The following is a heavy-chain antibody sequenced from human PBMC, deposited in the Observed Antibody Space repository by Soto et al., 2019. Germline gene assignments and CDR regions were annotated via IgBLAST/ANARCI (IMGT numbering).Heavy chain of an antibody. CDR1: WASMINYD. Sequence: TQSDPRNVAWASMINYDGRWIRQTPRKGLEWIGYIFHSGSSNYSPSLKSRVTISIHTSKNQFSLRLSFLTVADTAVYYCARGVGSGSYHNQYNWLDPWGQGTLVTVSS. J-gene: IGHJ5*02. CDR3: ARGVGSGSYHNQYNWLDP. V-gene: IGHV4-59*01. CDR2: IFHSGSS. D-gene: IGHD3-10*01.